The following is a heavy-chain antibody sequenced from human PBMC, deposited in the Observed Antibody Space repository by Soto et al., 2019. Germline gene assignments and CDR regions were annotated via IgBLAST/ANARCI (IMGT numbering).Heavy chain of an antibody. CDR2: ISSSGSTI. D-gene: IGHD2-2*01. V-gene: IGHV3-48*03. Sequence: GGSLRLSCAASGFTFSSYEMNWVRQAPGKGLEWVSYISSSGSTIYYADSVKGRFTISRDNAKNSLYLQMNSLRAEDTAVYYCARGLYCSSTSCYPPWGQGTLVTVSS. J-gene: IGHJ5*02. CDR1: GFTFSSYE. CDR3: ARGLYCSSTSCYPP.